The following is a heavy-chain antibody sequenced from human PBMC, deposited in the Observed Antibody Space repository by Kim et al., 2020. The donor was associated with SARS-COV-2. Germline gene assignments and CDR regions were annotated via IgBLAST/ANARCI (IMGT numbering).Heavy chain of an antibody. V-gene: IGHV3-21*01. CDR1: GFTFSSYS. CDR2: ISSSSSYI. CDR3: ARDYLYCSSTSCLPYWFDP. J-gene: IGHJ5*02. Sequence: GGSLRLSCAASGFTFSSYSMNWVRQAPGKGLEWVSSISSSSSYIYYADSVKGRFTISRDNAKNSLYLQMNSLRAEDTAVYYCARDYLYCSSTSCLPYWFDPWGQGTLVTVSS. D-gene: IGHD2-2*01.